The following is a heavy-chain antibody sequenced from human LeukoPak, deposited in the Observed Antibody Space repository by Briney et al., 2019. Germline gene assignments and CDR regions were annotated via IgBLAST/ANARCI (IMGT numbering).Heavy chain of an antibody. CDR1: GDSINSNSYY. CDR3: ARADNLFDSSGYYWTV. D-gene: IGHD3-22*01. J-gene: IGHJ4*02. Sequence: SETLSLTCTVSGDSINSNSYYWGWIRQPPGKGLEWIANIYYSGSTSYNPSLRSRVTISVDTSKNQFSLRLTSVTAADTAVYYCARADNLFDSSGYYWTVWGQGTLVTVSS. V-gene: IGHV4-39*07. CDR2: IYYSGST.